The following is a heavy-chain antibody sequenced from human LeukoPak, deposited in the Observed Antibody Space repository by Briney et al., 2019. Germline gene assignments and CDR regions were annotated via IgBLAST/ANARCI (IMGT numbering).Heavy chain of an antibody. V-gene: IGHV1-2*06. Sequence: ASVKVSCKASGGTFSSYTISWVRQAPGQGLEWMGRINPNSGGTNYAQKFQGRVTMTRDTSISTAYMELSRLRSDDTAVYYCARGLRGTFGVVICGLDYWGQGTLVTVSS. CDR2: INPNSGGT. J-gene: IGHJ4*02. D-gene: IGHD3-3*01. CDR3: ARGLRGTFGVVICGLDY. CDR1: GGTFSSYT.